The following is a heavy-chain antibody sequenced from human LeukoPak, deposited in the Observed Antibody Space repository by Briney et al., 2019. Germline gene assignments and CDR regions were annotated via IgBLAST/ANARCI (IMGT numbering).Heavy chain of an antibody. CDR3: ARDGYYCSGGSCYPRGYFDY. V-gene: IGHV3-30-3*01. J-gene: IGHJ4*02. Sequence: TGGSLRLSCAASGFTLSSYAMHWVRQAPGKGLEWVAVISYDGSNKYYADSVKGRFTISRDNSKNTLYLQMNSLRAEDTAVYYCARDGYYCSGGSCYPRGYFDYWGQGTLVTVSS. D-gene: IGHD2-15*01. CDR1: GFTLSSYA. CDR2: ISYDGSNK.